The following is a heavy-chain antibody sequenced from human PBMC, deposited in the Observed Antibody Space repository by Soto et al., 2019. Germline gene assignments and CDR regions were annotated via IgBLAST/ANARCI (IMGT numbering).Heavy chain of an antibody. J-gene: IGHJ4*02. D-gene: IGHD6-13*01. CDR2: IIPILGIA. CDR1: GGTFSSYT. V-gene: IGHV1-69*02. Sequence: QVQLVQSGAALKNPGSSVKVSCKASGGTFSSYTISWVRQAPGQGLEWMGMIIPILGIANYAQKFQVRVTIPADKATSTAYRGLSMLRSEDTVVYYCVRGASRPPQYFFHYWSQGNIVTVAS. CDR3: VRGASRPPQYFFHY.